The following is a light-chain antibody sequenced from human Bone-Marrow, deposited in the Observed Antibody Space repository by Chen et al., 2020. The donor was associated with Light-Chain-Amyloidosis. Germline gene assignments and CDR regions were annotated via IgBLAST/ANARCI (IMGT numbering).Light chain of an antibody. CDR3: SSYTITNPLV. V-gene: IGLV2-14*01. Sequence: HSALTQPASVSGSPGQAITISCTAGSRDIGNFKYVSWYQQHPDRAPKLIIYEGTNRPSGIPARFSASTSAETASLTISGLQREDEADYFCSSYTITNPLVFGSGTRVTVL. J-gene: IGLJ1*01. CDR2: EGT. CDR1: SRDIGNFKY.